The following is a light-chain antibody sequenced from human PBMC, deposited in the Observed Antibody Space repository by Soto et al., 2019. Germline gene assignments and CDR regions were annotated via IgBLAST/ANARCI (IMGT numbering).Light chain of an antibody. J-gene: IGKJ3*01. CDR3: QNYNNVPFT. CDR2: ATS. Sequence: DIQMTQSPSSLSASVGDSVTFTCRASQYISNYLAWYQQKPGKVPRLLIYATSTVPSGVPSRFSGSGSGTDFTLTISSLQPEDVATYYCQNYNNVPFTFGPGTTVDIK. V-gene: IGKV1-27*01. CDR1: QYISNY.